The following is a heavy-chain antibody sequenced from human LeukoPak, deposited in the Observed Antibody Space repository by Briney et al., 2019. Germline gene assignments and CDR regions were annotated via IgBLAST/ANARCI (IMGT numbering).Heavy chain of an antibody. Sequence: ASVKVSCTASGGTFSSYAISWVRQAPGQGLEWMGGIIPIFGTANYAQKFQGRVTITADESTSTAYMELSSLRSEDTAVYYCARDPREITIFGVVIPSDYYGMDVWGQGTTVTVSS. J-gene: IGHJ6*02. V-gene: IGHV1-69*01. D-gene: IGHD3-3*01. CDR3: ARDPREITIFGVVIPSDYYGMDV. CDR2: IIPIFGTA. CDR1: GGTFSSYA.